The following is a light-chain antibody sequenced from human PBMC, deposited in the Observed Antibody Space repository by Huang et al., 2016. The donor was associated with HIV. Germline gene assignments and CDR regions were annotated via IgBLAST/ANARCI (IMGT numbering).Light chain of an antibody. CDR2: DAS. J-gene: IGKJ4*01. CDR1: QDITDA. CDR3: QQFKNYPLT. Sequence: AIQLTQSPSFLSASVGDRVTITCRASQDITDALAWYQQKPGKPPKGLLYDASSVESGGPSRFSGSGSGADFTLTISSLQPEDFATYYCQQFKNYPLTFGGGTKVEVK. V-gene: IGKV1D-13*01.